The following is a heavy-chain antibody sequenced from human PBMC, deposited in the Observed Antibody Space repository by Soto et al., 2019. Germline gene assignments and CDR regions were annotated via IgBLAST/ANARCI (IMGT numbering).Heavy chain of an antibody. J-gene: IGHJ4*02. V-gene: IGHV4-30-2*01. CDR1: GGSISSGGYS. Sequence: QLQLQESGSGLVKPSQTLSLTCAVSGGSISSGGYSWSWIRQPPGKGLEWIGYIYHSGSTYYNPSLTSRVTLSVDRSKVQCSLKRSSVPAAATAVYYCAAGGGLPRYYWGQGTLVTVSS. D-gene: IGHD1-26*01. CDR3: AAGGGLPRYY. CDR2: IYHSGST.